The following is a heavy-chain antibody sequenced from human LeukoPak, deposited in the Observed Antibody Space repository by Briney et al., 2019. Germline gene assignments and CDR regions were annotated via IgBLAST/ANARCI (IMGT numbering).Heavy chain of an antibody. J-gene: IGHJ3*02. V-gene: IGHV3-21*01. D-gene: IGHD6-19*01. CDR2: ISSMSRYI. CDR1: GFTSSSYS. CDR3: ARDYSSGWYGLGAFDI. Sequence: KSRRSRRLSCAASGFTSSSYSTNCVRQAPGKGLEWVASISSMSRYIYYADLGEGRFYISRRNAQNSLYLQMNSLRAEDTAVYYCARDYSSGWYGLGAFDIWGQGTMVTVSS.